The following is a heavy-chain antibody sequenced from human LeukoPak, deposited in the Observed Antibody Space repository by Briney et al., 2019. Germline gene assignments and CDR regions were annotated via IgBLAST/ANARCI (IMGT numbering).Heavy chain of an antibody. D-gene: IGHD5-24*01. Sequence: SQTLSLTCTVSGGSIRSGSYYWSWIRQPAGKGLEWIGRIHAGGSTNYNPSLKSRVTISADTSKNQFSLKVSSVTAADTAVYYCAGPARRWLQSRRALDIWGQGTMVTVSS. CDR3: AGPARRWLQSRRALDI. V-gene: IGHV4-61*02. CDR2: IHAGGST. J-gene: IGHJ3*02. CDR1: GGSIRSGSYY.